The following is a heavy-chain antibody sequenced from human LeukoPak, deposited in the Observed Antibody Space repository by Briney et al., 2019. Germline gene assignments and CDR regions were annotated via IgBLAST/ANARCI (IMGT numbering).Heavy chain of an antibody. CDR1: GRSISSYY. J-gene: IGHJ4*02. Sequence: SETLSLACTVSGRSISSYYWSWIRQPPGKGLEWIGYIYYSGRTNSNPSLKSRVTISVDTSKSQFSLKLSSVTAADTAVYYCARGVLYPRGPQGYYFDYWGQGTLVTVSS. CDR3: ARGVLYPRGPQGYYFDY. D-gene: IGHD3-10*01. CDR2: IYYSGRT. V-gene: IGHV4-59*01.